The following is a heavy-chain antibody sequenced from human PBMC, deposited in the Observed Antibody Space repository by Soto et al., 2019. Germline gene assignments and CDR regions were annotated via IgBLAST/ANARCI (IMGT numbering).Heavy chain of an antibody. CDR1: GYTFTSYG. Sequence: QVQLVQSGAEVKKPGASVKVSCKASGYTFTSYGISWVRQAPGQGLEWMGWISAYNGNTNYAQKLQGRVTMTRNTSISTAYMELSSLRSEDTAVYYCARGPHPYFNDYWGQGTLVTVSS. D-gene: IGHD2-8*01. CDR3: ARGPHPYFNDY. CDR2: ISAYNGNT. V-gene: IGHV1-18*01. J-gene: IGHJ4*02.